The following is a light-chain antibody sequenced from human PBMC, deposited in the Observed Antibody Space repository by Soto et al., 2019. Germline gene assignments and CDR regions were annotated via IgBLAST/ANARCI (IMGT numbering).Light chain of an antibody. CDR2: AAS. V-gene: IGKV1-8*01. CDR1: QGISSH. J-gene: IGKJ2*01. Sequence: AIRMTQSPSSFSASTGDRVTITCRASQGISSHLAWYQQKPGKAPKLLIYAASTLQSRVPSRFSGSGSGTDFTLTISSLQPEDFATYYCQQLNTYPHTFGQGTKVDIK. CDR3: QQLNTYPHT.